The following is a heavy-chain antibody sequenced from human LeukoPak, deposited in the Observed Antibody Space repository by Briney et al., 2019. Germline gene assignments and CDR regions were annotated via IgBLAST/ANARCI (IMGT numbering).Heavy chain of an antibody. CDR3: ARVGGGYNYDYYYYGMDV. CDR1: GGTFSSYT. J-gene: IGHJ6*02. Sequence: SVKVSCKASGGTFSSYTISWVRQAPGQGLEWMGGIIPIFGTANYAQKFQGRVTITADESTSTAYMELSSLRSEDTAVYYCARVGGGYNYDYYYYGMDVWSQGTTVTVSS. D-gene: IGHD5-24*01. CDR2: IIPIFGTA. V-gene: IGHV1-69*01.